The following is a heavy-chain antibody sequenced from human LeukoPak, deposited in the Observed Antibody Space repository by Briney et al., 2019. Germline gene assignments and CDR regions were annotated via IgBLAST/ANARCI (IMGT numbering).Heavy chain of an antibody. Sequence: SVKVSCKASGGTFSSYAISWVRQAPGQGLEWMGGIIPIFGTANYAQKFQGRVTITADESTSTAYMKLSSLRSEDTAVYYCARAGLFRPAAIGEGLHWGQGTLVTVSS. D-gene: IGHD2-2*01. J-gene: IGHJ4*02. V-gene: IGHV1-69*01. CDR3: ARAGLFRPAAIGEGLH. CDR1: GGTFSSYA. CDR2: IIPIFGTA.